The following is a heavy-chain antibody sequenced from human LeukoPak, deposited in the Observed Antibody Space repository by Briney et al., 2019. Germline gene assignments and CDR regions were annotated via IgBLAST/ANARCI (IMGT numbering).Heavy chain of an antibody. D-gene: IGHD1-26*01. CDR2: IYPGDSDT. CDR3: ARARDRWELKGDY. J-gene: IGHJ4*02. V-gene: IGHV5-51*01. CDR1: GYSFTSYW. Sequence: GESLKISCKGSGYSFTSYWIGWVRQMPGKGLEWMGIIYPGDSDTRYSPSFQGQVSISADKSTSTAYLQWSSLKASDTAMYYCARARDRWELKGDYWGQGTLVTVSS.